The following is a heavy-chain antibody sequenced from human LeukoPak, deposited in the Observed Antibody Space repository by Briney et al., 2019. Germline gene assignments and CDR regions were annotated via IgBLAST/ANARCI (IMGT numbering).Heavy chain of an antibody. J-gene: IGHJ4*02. V-gene: IGHV4-59*08. CDR1: GFTFSDYY. CDR2: IYYSGNT. D-gene: IGHD1-14*01. CDR3: ARQRDNALSYFDY. Sequence: GSLRLSCAASGFTFSDYYMSWIRQPPGKGLEWIGYIYYSGNTNYNPSLKSRVTISADTSKNQFSLKLSSVTAADTAMYYCARQRDNALSYFDYWGQGTLVTVSS.